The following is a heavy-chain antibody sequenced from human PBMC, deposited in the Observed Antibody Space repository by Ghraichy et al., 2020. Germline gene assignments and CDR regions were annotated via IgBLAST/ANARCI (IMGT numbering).Heavy chain of an antibody. CDR2: IFYSGTT. V-gene: IGHV4-30-4*01. Sequence: SETLSLTCTVSSASVRSPDHAWTWVRQPPGKGLEWIGYIFYSGTTYYNPSLKSRIIMSVDTSRDQFSLKLRSVTAADTAVYFCARDRVYGLGNSGFHYGIDAWGPATTVIVSS. CDR1: SASVRSPDHA. CDR3: ARDRVYGLGNSGFHYGIDA. J-gene: IGHJ6*02. D-gene: IGHD3-10*01.